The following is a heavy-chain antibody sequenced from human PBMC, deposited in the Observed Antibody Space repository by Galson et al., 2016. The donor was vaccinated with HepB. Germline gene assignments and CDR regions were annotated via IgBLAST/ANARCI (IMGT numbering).Heavy chain of an antibody. D-gene: IGHD3-3*01. CDR2: INPSGGST. CDR3: ARDLFEGFLEWDIMAHNSMDV. J-gene: IGHJ6*02. V-gene: IGHV1-46*01. Sequence: SVKVSCKASGYIFTSYYMHWVRQAPGQGPEWMGIINPSGGSTNYAQKFQGRVTMTRDTSTSTVYMELSSLRSEDTAVYYCARDLFEGFLEWDIMAHNSMDVWGQGTTVTVSS. CDR1: GYIFTSYY.